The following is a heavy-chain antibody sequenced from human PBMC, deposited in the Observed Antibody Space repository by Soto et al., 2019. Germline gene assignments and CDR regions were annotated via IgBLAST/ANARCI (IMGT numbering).Heavy chain of an antibody. CDR3: ARDQVRGVIMWGYYYYYGMDV. CDR1: GFTFSSYS. CDR2: ISSSSSYI. J-gene: IGHJ6*02. V-gene: IGHV3-21*01. Sequence: PGGSLRLSCAASGFTFSSYSMNWVRQAPGKGLEWVSSISSSSSYIYYADSVKGRFTISRDNAKNSLYLQMNSLRAEDTAVYYCARDQVRGVIMWGYYYYYGMDVWGQGTTVTVSS. D-gene: IGHD3-10*01.